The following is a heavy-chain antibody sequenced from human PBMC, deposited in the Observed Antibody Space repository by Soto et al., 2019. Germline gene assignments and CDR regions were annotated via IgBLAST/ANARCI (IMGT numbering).Heavy chain of an antibody. J-gene: IGHJ5*02. CDR1: GTSIRSSFR. Sequence: SETLSLTCAVSGTSIRSSFRWTWVRQPPGKGLEWIGEVYHTGTTKYNPSLKNRVTISVDKSNNQFSLELTAVTAADTAVYYCATLPPRIVVMTTDIPSWGQGTLVTVSS. V-gene: IGHV4-4*02. CDR3: ATLPPRIVVMTTDIPS. D-gene: IGHD2-21*02. CDR2: VYHTGTT.